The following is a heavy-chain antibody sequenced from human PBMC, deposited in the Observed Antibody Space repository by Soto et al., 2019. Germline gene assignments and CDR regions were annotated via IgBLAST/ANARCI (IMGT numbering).Heavy chain of an antibody. CDR3: ARAECSSTSCYSPFDY. CDR2: IWYDGSNK. CDR1: GFTFSSYG. D-gene: IGHD2-2*01. Sequence: GGSLRLSCAASGFTFSSYGMHWVRQAPGKGLEWVAVIWYDGSNKYYADSVKGRFTISRDNSKNTLYLQMNSLRAEDTAVYYCARAECSSTSCYSPFDYWGQGTLVTVAS. J-gene: IGHJ4*02. V-gene: IGHV3-33*01.